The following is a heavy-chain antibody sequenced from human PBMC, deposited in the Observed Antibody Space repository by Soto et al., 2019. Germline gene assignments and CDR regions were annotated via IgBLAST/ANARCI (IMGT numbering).Heavy chain of an antibody. V-gene: IGHV3-23*01. D-gene: IGHD2-2*01. CDR1: GFTFSSYA. CDR3: AKVWIIVVVPAATYAFDI. CDR2: ISGSGGST. J-gene: IGHJ3*02. Sequence: GGSLRLSCAASGFTFSSYAMSWVRQAPGKGLEWVSGISGSGGSTYYADSVKGRFTISRDNSKNTLYLQMNSLRAEDTAVYYCAKVWIIVVVPAATYAFDIWGQGTMVTVSS.